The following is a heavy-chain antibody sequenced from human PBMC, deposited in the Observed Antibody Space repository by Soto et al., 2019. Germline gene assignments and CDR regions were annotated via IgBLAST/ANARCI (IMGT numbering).Heavy chain of an antibody. CDR3: ATCWPRYLHSSAHLRSYFDS. Sequence: ASVKVSCKVSGYTFTDLTMHWVRQTPGKGLEWMGSFDPEDDETIYAQKFQGRLTMTEDTLTDTAYMELSSLRSDDTAVYYCATCWPRYLHSSAHLRSYFDSWGQGTLVTVSS. D-gene: IGHD3-22*01. J-gene: IGHJ4*02. CDR1: GYTFTDLT. CDR2: FDPEDDET. V-gene: IGHV1-24*01.